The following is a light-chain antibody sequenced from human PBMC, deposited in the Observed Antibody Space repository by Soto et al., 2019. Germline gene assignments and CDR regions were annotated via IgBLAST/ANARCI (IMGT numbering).Light chain of an antibody. CDR2: WAS. CDR3: QQYYSPPET. Sequence: DVVMTQSPDSLAVSLGERATINCKSSQSVLYSSTNKNSLAWYQQKPGQPPKLLIYWASTRESGVPDRFVGGWSGTDFTLTNSSLQAEDVAVYYCQQYYSPPETFGQGTKAEV. V-gene: IGKV4-1*01. J-gene: IGKJ1*01. CDR1: QSVLYSSTNKNS.